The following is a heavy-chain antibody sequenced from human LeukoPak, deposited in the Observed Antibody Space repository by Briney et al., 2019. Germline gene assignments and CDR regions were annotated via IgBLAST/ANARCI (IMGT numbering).Heavy chain of an antibody. J-gene: IGHJ4*02. V-gene: IGHV4-30-4*07. D-gene: IGHD2-21*01. Sequence: TLSLTCAVSGDSINTASNSWNWIRQPPGKGLEWIGYTYYSGNSYYNPPLKTPVTISVDTSKNQFSLRRTSVTAADTAVYYCARYLHISAPFDVWGQGTLVTVSS. CDR2: TYYSGNS. CDR1: GDSINTASNS. CDR3: ARYLHISAPFDV.